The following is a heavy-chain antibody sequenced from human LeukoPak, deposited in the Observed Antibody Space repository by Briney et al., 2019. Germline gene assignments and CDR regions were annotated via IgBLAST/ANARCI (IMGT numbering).Heavy chain of an antibody. CDR2: ISYDGSNK. D-gene: IGHD6-19*01. J-gene: IGHJ4*02. V-gene: IGHV3-30-3*01. CDR1: GFTFSNYA. Sequence: GGSLRLSCAASGFTFSNYAMHWVRQAPGKGLEWVALISYDGSNKCYADSVKGRFTISRDNSKNTLYLQMNSLRAEDTTVYYCARGQGSGWSYFDYWGQGTLVTVSS. CDR3: ARGQGSGWSYFDY.